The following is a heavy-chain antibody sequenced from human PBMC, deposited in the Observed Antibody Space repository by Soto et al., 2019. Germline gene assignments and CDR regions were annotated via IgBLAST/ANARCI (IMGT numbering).Heavy chain of an antibody. CDR3: ARDGRFGESLFDY. J-gene: IGHJ4*02. V-gene: IGHV3-48*01. CDR1: GFTFSSYS. CDR2: ISSSSSTI. D-gene: IGHD3-10*01. Sequence: EVQLVESGGGLVQPGGSLRLSCAASGFTFSSYSMNWVRQAPGKGLEWVSYISSSSSTIYYADSVKGRFTISRDNAKNSRYLQRNSLRAEDTAVYYCARDGRFGESLFDYWGQGTLVTVSS.